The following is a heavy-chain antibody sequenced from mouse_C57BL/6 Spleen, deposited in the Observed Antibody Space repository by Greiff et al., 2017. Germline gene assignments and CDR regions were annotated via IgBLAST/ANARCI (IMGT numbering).Heavy chain of an antibody. CDR1: GFTFSDYG. V-gene: IGHV5-17*01. Sequence: DVKLVESGGGLVKPGGSLKLSCAASGFTFSDYGMHWVRQAPEKGLEWVAYISSGSSTIYYADTVKGRFTISRDNAKNTLFLQMTSLRSEDTAMYYCARDYYGSSYDFYFDYWGQGTTLTVSS. D-gene: IGHD1-1*01. CDR2: ISSGSSTI. J-gene: IGHJ2*01. CDR3: ARDYYGSSYDFYFDY.